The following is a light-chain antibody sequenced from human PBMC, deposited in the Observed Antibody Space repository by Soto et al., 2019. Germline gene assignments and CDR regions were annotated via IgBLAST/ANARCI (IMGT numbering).Light chain of an antibody. Sequence: DIQMTQSPSPLSASVGDSVTITCRASQTIKTDLNWYRHKPGKAPELLIYAASRLQSGVASRFSGSGSGTYFILTISSLQPDDLATYYCQQTYTAPGTFGQGTKVEI. CDR3: QQTYTAPGT. CDR1: QTIKTD. CDR2: AAS. J-gene: IGKJ1*01. V-gene: IGKV1-39*01.